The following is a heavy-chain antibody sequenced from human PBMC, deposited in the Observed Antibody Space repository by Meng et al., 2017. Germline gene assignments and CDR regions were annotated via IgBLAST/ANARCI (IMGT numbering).Heavy chain of an antibody. CDR1: GYIFPNYF. CDR3: ARNENKSAAGKLFGGY. CDR2: INTKGGDT. Sequence: LVQCGAEVEQPGGAVSVCFQPSGYIFPNYFIRRVRRVPGQGLEWMGRINTKGGDTHYAQKFQARVTMTGNTSISTAYMELSGLRSDDTAMNYCARNENKSAAGKLFGGYWGQGTLVTVSS. D-gene: IGHD6-25*01. J-gene: IGHJ4*02. V-gene: IGHV1-2*06.